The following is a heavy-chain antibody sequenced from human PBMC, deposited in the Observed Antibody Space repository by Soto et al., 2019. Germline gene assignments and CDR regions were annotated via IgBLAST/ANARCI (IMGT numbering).Heavy chain of an antibody. J-gene: IGHJ6*02. D-gene: IGHD3-10*01. V-gene: IGHV3-9*01. CDR3: AKDRGSGSYAANYYYYGMDV. CDR2: INRNSGSI. CDR1: GFTFDDYA. Sequence: PGGSLRLSCAASGFTFDDYAMHWVRQAPGKGLEWVSGINRNSGSIGYADSVKGRFTTSRDNAKTSLYLQMNSLRAEDTALYYCAKDRGSGSYAANYYYYGMDVWGQGTTVTVSS.